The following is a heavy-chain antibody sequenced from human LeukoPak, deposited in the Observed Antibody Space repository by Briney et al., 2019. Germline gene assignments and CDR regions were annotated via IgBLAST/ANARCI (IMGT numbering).Heavy chain of an antibody. CDR2: ISGSGGST. V-gene: IGHV3-23*01. J-gene: IGHJ6*02. CDR3: AGRDRGYYYGMDV. CDR1: GFTVNSMF. Sequence: GGSLRLSCAASGFTVNSMFMNWVRQAPGKGLEWVSAISGSGGSTYYADSVKGRFTISRDNSKNTLYLQMNSLRAEDTAVYYCAGRDRGYYYGMDVWGQGTTVTVSS. D-gene: IGHD6-25*01.